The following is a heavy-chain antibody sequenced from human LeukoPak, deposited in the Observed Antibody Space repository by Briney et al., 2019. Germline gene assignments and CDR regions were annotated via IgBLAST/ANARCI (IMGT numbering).Heavy chain of an antibody. CDR1: GFTVITND. CDR2: LYSDGNT. V-gene: IGHV3-53*01. D-gene: IGHD1-14*01. J-gene: IGHJ4*02. Sequence: PGGSPRLSCAASGFTVITNDMTWVRQAPGKGLEWVSVLYSDGNTKYADSVQGRFTISRDNSKNTLYLEMNSLSPDDTAVYYCARGVEPLAANTLAYWGQGTLGTVSS. CDR3: ARGVEPLAANTLAY.